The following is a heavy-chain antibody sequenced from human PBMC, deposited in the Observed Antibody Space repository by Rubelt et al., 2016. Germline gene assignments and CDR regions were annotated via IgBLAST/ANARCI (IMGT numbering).Heavy chain of an antibody. J-gene: IGHJ5*02. CDR3: ARDKEWLATRGFQNWFDP. CDR1: GYTFTSYA. Sequence: QVQLVQSGAEVKKPGASVKVSCKASGYTFTSYAMHWVRQAPGQRLEWMGWISAYNGNTHYAQKLQGRVTMTTDKSTSTAYMELRSLRSDDTAVYYCARDKEWLATRGFQNWFDPWGQGTLVTVSS. V-gene: IGHV1-3*01. D-gene: IGHD6-19*01. CDR2: ISAYNGNT.